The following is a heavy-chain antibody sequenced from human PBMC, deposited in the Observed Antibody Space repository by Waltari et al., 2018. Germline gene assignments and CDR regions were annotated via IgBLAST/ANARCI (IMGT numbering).Heavy chain of an antibody. V-gene: IGHV4-59*01. CDR2: YSGST. J-gene: IGHJ5*02. Sequence: YSGSTNYNPSLKSRVTISVDTSKNQFSLKLSSVTAADTAVYYCARVGEIVVVPAAIEQYNWFDPWGQGTLVTVSS. CDR3: ARVGEIVVVPAAIEQYNWFDP. D-gene: IGHD2-2*02.